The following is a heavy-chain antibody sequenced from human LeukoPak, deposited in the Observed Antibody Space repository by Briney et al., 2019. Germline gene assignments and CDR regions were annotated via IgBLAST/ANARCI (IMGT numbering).Heavy chain of an antibody. V-gene: IGHV3-21*06. CDR2: ISSNTNYR. Sequence: GGSLRLSCVASGFTFSVYTMNWVRQAPGKGLEWVSSISSNTNYRNYADSVKGRFTISRDNAKNSLYLEMNSLRAEDTAVYYCATYSGSFSLDHWGQGTLVTVSS. CDR3: ATYSGSFSLDH. J-gene: IGHJ4*02. D-gene: IGHD1-26*01. CDR1: GFTFSVYT.